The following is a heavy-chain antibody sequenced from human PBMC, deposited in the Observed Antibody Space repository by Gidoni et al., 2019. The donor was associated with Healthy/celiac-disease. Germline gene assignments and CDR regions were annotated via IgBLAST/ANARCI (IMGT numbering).Heavy chain of an antibody. V-gene: IGHV3-23*01. CDR2: ISGSGGST. CDR1: GFTCSSYA. J-gene: IGHJ4*02. CDR3: AKESGGGFLEWLLLHFDY. Sequence: EVQLLESGGGLVQPGGSLRLAGAAYGFTCSSYAMGWVRQAPGKGLAWVSAISGSGGSTYYADSVTGRFTISRDNSKNTLYLQMNSLRAEDTAVYYCAKESGGGFLEWLLLHFDYWGQGTLVTVSS. D-gene: IGHD3-3*01.